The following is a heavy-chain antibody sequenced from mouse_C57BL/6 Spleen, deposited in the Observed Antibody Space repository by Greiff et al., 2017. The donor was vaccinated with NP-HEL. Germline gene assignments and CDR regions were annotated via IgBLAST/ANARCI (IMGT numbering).Heavy chain of an antibody. Sequence: VKLMESGAELVKPGASVKLSCKASGYTFTSYWMQWVKQRPGQGLEWIGEIDPSDSYTNYNQKFKGKATLTVDTSSSTAYMQLSSLTSEDSAVYYCATAYYSNYIWYFDVWGTGTTVTVSS. V-gene: IGHV1-50*01. CDR1: GYTFTSYW. D-gene: IGHD2-5*01. CDR2: IDPSDSYT. J-gene: IGHJ1*03. CDR3: ATAYYSNYIWYFDV.